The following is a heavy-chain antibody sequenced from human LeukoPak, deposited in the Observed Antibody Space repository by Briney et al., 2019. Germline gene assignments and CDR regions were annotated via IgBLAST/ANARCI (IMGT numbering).Heavy chain of an antibody. CDR1: GFTVNNAW. D-gene: IGHD5-12*01. J-gene: IGHJ6*02. Sequence: AGSLRLSCAASGFTVNNAWMSWVRQAPGKGLEGVGRIKSKTDGGATEYAAPVKGRLTISRDDSKNTLFLQMNSLKTEDTAVYYCTTASRGSLFYYYYGMDVWGQGTTVTVSS. CDR2: IKSKTDGGAT. V-gene: IGHV3-15*01. CDR3: TTASRGSLFYYYYGMDV.